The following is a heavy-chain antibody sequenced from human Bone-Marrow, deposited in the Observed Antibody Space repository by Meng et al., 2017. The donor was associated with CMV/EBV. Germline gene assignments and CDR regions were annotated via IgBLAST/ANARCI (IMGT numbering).Heavy chain of an antibody. Sequence: GESLKISCAASGLSSSKVWMSWVRQAPGKGLEWVANIKQDGSEKYYVDSVKGRFTISRDNAKNSLYLQMNSLRAEDTAVYYCARDTYDFWSGSFLSLYYYYYGMDVWGQGTTVTVSS. CDR3: ARDTYDFWSGSFLSLYYYYYGMDV. J-gene: IGHJ6*02. D-gene: IGHD3-3*01. CDR1: GLSSSKVW. V-gene: IGHV3-7*03. CDR2: IKQDGSEK.